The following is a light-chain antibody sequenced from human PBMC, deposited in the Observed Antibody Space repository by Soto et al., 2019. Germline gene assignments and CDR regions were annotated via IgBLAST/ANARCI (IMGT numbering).Light chain of an antibody. CDR3: QQLNSYPQT. CDR1: RGISSY. V-gene: IGKV1-9*01. J-gene: IGKJ5*01. Sequence: IHLTHSPSSLSASLGDIVTITFQASRGISSYLAWYQQKPGKAPKLLVYSASTLQSGVPSRFSGSGSGPDFTLTISSLQPEDSATYFCQQLNSYPQTFGQGTRLEIK. CDR2: SAS.